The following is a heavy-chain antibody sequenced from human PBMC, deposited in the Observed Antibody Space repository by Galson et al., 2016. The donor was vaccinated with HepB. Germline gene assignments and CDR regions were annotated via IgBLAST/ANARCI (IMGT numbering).Heavy chain of an antibody. V-gene: IGHV4-31*03. CDR3: VRGNDFDYWSGFRDAYGMDV. CDR1: GGSISSGGFH. Sequence: TLSLTCTVAGGSISSGGFHWSWLRQHPGKGLEWIGYIYYSGSTYYNPSLKSRVTISVDTSKNQFSLKLSSVTAADTAVYYCVRGNDFDYWSGFRDAYGMDVWGQGTTVIVSS. J-gene: IGHJ6*02. D-gene: IGHD3-3*01. CDR2: IYYSGST.